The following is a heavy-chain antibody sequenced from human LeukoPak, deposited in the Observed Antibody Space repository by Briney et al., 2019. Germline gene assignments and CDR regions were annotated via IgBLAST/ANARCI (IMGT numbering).Heavy chain of an antibody. Sequence: PGGSLRLSCAASGFILSNAWMSWVRQAPGKGLEWVGRIKTEIEGETTDYAAPVNGRFTISRDEPENTLYLQMNSLKTEDTAVYYCVTDRGPREAYYFDFWGQGTLVTVSS. CDR3: VTDRGPREAYYFDF. CDR2: IKTEIEGETT. CDR1: GFILSNAW. V-gene: IGHV3-15*01. D-gene: IGHD1-26*01. J-gene: IGHJ4*02.